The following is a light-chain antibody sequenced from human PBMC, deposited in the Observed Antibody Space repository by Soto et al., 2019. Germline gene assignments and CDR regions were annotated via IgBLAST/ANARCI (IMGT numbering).Light chain of an antibody. Sequence: SYELTQPPSVSVSPGQTARITCSGDALPKQYAYWYQQKAGQAPVLVIYKDSERPSGIPERFSGSSSGTTVTLTISGVQAEDEADYYCQSADSSGTYVVFGGGTKLTDL. J-gene: IGLJ2*01. CDR1: ALPKQY. CDR3: QSADSSGTYVV. V-gene: IGLV3-25*03. CDR2: KDS.